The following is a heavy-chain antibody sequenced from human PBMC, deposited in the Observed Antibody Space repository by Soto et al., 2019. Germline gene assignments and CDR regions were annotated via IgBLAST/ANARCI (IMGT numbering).Heavy chain of an antibody. Sequence: GGSLRLSCAASGFTFSSYAMSWVRQAPGKGLEWVSAISGSGGGTYYADSVKGRFTISRDNSKNTLYLQMNSLRAEDTAVYYCAKDPRIAAAGGGYYFDYWGQGTLVTVSS. D-gene: IGHD6-13*01. V-gene: IGHV3-23*01. J-gene: IGHJ4*02. CDR3: AKDPRIAAAGGGYYFDY. CDR2: ISGSGGGT. CDR1: GFTFSSYA.